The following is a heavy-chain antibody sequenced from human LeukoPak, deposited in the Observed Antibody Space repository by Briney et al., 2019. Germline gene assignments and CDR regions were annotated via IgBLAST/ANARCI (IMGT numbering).Heavy chain of an antibody. V-gene: IGHV1-2*02. CDR2: INPNSGGA. CDR3: ARGWGVAVTGTIDY. J-gene: IGHJ4*02. CDR1: GYTFTGYY. Sequence: ASVKVSCKASGYTFTGYYMHWVRQAPGQGLEWMGWINPNSGGAKYAQKFQGRVTMTGDTATGTAYMELSGLTSDDTAVYYCARGWGVAVTGTIDYWGQGTLVTVSP. D-gene: IGHD6-19*01.